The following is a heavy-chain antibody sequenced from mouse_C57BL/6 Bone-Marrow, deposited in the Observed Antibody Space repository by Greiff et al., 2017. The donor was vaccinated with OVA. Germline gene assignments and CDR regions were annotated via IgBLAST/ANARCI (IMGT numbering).Heavy chain of an antibody. CDR3: ARESHPYYNAMDY. V-gene: IGHV3-6*01. D-gene: IGHD2-12*01. J-gene: IGHJ4*01. CDR2: ISYDGSN. Sequence: EVQLVESGPGLVKPSQSLSLTCSVTGYSITSGYYWNWIRQFPGNKLEWMGYISYDGSNNYNPSLKNRISITRDTSKNQFFLKLNSVTTEDTATYYCARESHPYYNAMDYWGQGTSVTVSS. CDR1: GYSITSGYY.